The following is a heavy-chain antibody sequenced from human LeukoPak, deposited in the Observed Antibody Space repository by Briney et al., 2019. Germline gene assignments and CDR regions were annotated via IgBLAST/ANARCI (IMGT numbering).Heavy chain of an antibody. CDR3: ARGGGLDV. D-gene: IGHD3-16*01. J-gene: IGHJ6*02. CDR2: ISSSNNYI. V-gene: IGHV3-21*01. CDR1: GHTFSSYS. Sequence: GGSLRLSCAASGHTFSSYSMNWVREAPGKGLEWVSSISSSNNYIYYADSVKGRFPIYRDNAKNSLYLQMSNLRAEDTEVYFCARGGGLDVWGQGATVTVSS.